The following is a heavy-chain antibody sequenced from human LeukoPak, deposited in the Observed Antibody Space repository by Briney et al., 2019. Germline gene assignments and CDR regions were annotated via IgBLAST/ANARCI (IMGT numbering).Heavy chain of an antibody. CDR1: GGSFSGYY. J-gene: IGHJ3*02. CDR2: INHSGST. CDR3: ARGHPVGATDAFDI. V-gene: IGHV4-34*01. D-gene: IGHD1-26*01. Sequence: PSETLSLTCAVYGGSFSGYYWSWIRQPPGKGLAWIGEINHSGSTNYNPSLKSRVTISVDTSKNQFSLKLSSVTAADTAVYYCARGHPVGATDAFDIWGQGTMVTVSS.